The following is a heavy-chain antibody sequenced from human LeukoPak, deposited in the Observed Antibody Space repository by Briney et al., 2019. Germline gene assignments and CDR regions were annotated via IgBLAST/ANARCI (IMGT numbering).Heavy chain of an antibody. D-gene: IGHD4-17*01. CDR3: ARDSNDYGDYDSRGYFDL. J-gene: IGHJ2*01. CDR2: IYHSGST. CDR1: GGSISSSNW. Sequence: SGTLSLTCAVSGGSISSSNWWSWVRPPPGKGLEWIGEIYHSGSTNYNPSLKSRVTISVDKSKNQFSLKLSSVTAADTAVYYCARDSNDYGDYDSRGYFDLWGRGTLVTVSS. V-gene: IGHV4-4*02.